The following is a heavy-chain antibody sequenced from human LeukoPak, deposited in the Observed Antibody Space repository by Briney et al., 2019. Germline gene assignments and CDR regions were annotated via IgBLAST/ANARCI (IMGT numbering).Heavy chain of an antibody. J-gene: IGHJ4*02. CDR3: ARTHSSSWYDY. Sequence: SETLSLTCTVSGGSISSGGYYWSWIRQHPGKGLEWIGCIYYSGSTYYNPSLKSRVTISVDTSKNQFSLKLSSVTAADTAVYYCARTHSSSWYDYWGQGTLVTVSS. D-gene: IGHD6-13*01. CDR1: GGSISSGGYY. V-gene: IGHV4-31*03. CDR2: IYYSGST.